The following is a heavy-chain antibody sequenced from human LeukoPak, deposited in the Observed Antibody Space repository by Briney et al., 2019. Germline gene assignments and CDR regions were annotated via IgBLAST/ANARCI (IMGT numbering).Heavy chain of an antibody. CDR1: GFTFDDYA. J-gene: IGHJ4*02. CDR2: ISWNSGSI. CDR3: AKGSLAVARAWRYFDY. Sequence: PGGSLRLSCAASGFTFDDYAMHWVRQAPGKGLEWVSGISWNSGSIGYADSVKGRFTISRDNAKNSLYLQMNSLRAEGTALYYCAKGSLAVARAWRYFDYWGQGTLVTVSS. D-gene: IGHD6-19*01. V-gene: IGHV3-9*01.